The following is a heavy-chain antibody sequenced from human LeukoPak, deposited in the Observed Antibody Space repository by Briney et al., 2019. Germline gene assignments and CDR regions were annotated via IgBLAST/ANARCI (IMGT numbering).Heavy chain of an antibody. CDR1: GFTFSDYY. CDR3: ARDGRYFDWYLDY. V-gene: IGHV3-11*04. Sequence: KSGGSLRLSCAASGFTFSDYYMSWIRQAPGKGLEWVSYISSSGSTIYYADSVKGRFTISRDNAKNSLYLQMNSLRAEDTAVYYCARDGRYFDWYLDYWGQGTLVTVSS. J-gene: IGHJ4*02. CDR2: ISSSGSTI. D-gene: IGHD3-9*01.